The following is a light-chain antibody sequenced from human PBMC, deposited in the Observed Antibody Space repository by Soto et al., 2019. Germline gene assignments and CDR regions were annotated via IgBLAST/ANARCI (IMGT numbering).Light chain of an antibody. Sequence: SYALTQPPSVSVAPGQTASITCGGNVIGSISVHWYQQKPGQAPVLVVFDDSDRPSGIPERFSGSNSRNTATLTISRVEAGDEADYYCQVWDSSSDHVIFGGGTKVTVL. V-gene: IGLV3-21*02. J-gene: IGLJ2*01. CDR1: VIGSIS. CDR3: QVWDSSSDHVI. CDR2: DDS.